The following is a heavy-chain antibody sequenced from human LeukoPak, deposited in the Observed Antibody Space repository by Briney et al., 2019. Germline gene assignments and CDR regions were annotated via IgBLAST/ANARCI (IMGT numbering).Heavy chain of an antibody. J-gene: IGHJ4*02. CDR2: IHGNGETT. D-gene: IGHD5-24*01. Sequence: PGGSVRLSCVGSGFMFSRFGLIWVRQAPGKGLEWVSGIHGNGETTYYGDSVKGRFTISRDNSKSTLYLQMNSLGAEDTAVYYCARWLQLGYFDYWGQGTLVTVSS. V-gene: IGHV3-23*01. CDR1: GFMFSRFG. CDR3: ARWLQLGYFDY.